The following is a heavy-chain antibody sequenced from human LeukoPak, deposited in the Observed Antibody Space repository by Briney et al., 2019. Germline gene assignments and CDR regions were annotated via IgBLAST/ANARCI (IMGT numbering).Heavy chain of an antibody. Sequence: PGGSLRLSCAVSGFTVSSNYMSWVRQAPGKGLEWVSAISASDSGTFYADSVKGRFTISRDNSKDTLYLHMNNLRVEDTALYYCAKDSDPGYYYGMDVWGQGTTVTVSS. CDR3: AKDSDPGYYYGMDV. CDR1: GFTVSSNY. V-gene: IGHV3-23*01. J-gene: IGHJ6*02. CDR2: ISASDSGT.